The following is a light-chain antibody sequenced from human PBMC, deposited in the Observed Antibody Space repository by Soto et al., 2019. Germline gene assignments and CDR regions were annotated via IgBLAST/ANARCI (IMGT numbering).Light chain of an antibody. Sequence: QSVLTQTPSVSDAPRQRVSISCSGSDSNIGDNAVNWYQQLPGTAPKLLIYHDDLLASGVSDRFSGSKSGTSASLAISGLQSEDEADYYCAAWDDTLNGVVFGGGTQLTVL. CDR1: DSNIGDNA. CDR2: HDD. CDR3: AAWDDTLNGVV. J-gene: IGLJ7*01. V-gene: IGLV1-36*01.